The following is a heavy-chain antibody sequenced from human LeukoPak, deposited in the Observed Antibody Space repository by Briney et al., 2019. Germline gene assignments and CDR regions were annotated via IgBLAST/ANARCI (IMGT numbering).Heavy chain of an antibody. CDR2: IIPIFGTA. J-gene: IGHJ4*02. Sequence: GASVTVSCKASGGTFSSYAISWVRQAPGQGLEWMGGIIPIFGTANYAQTFQGRVTITTDESTSTAYMELRRLRSEDTAVYYCAIGYNWNYGYYFDYWGQGTLVTVPA. CDR1: GGTFSSYA. V-gene: IGHV1-69*05. CDR3: AIGYNWNYGYYFDY. D-gene: IGHD1-7*01.